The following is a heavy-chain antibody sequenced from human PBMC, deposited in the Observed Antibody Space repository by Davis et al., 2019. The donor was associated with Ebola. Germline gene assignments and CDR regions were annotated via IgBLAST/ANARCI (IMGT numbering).Heavy chain of an antibody. CDR3: ARDLILGYCSGGSCYHNWFDP. V-gene: IGHV3-30*03. Sequence: GESLKISCAASGFTFSSYGMHWVRQAPGKGLEWVAVISYDGSNKYYADSVKGRFTISRDNSKNTLYLQMNSLRAEDTAVYYCARDLILGYCSGGSCYHNWFDPWGQGTLVTVSS. CDR1: GFTFSSYG. J-gene: IGHJ5*02. D-gene: IGHD2-15*01. CDR2: ISYDGSNK.